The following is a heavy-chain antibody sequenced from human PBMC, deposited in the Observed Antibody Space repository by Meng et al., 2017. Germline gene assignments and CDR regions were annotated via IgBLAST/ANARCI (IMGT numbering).Heavy chain of an antibody. J-gene: IGHJ4*02. CDR1: GGSISSSNW. D-gene: IGHD3-10*01. CDR3: ARMSVLLWFGELFLN. Sequence: QVQVQESGPGLVKPSGTLSLTCAVSGGSISSSNWWSWVRQPPGKGLEWIGEIYHSGSTNYNPSLKSRVTISVDKSKNQFSLKLSSVTAADTAVYYCARMSVLLWFGELFLNWGQGTLVTVSS. CDR2: IYHSGST. V-gene: IGHV4-4*02.